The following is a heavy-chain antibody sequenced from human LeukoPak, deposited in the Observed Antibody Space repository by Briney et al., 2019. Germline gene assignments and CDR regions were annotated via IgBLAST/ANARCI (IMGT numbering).Heavy chain of an antibody. J-gene: IGHJ4*02. CDR2: ISGSGGST. CDR1: GFTFSSYA. CDR3: AKAPNLRMVRTYYFDY. V-gene: IGHV3-23*01. D-gene: IGHD3-10*01. Sequence: GSLRLSCAASGFTFSSYAMSWVRQAPGKGLQWVSGISGSGGSTYYADSVKGRFTISRDNSKNTLYLQMNTLRAEDTAVYYCAKAPNLRMVRTYYFDYWGQGTLVTVSS.